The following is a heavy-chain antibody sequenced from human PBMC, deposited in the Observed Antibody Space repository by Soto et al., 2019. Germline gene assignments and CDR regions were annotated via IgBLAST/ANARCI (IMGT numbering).Heavy chain of an antibody. D-gene: IGHD2-15*01. V-gene: IGHV3-30*18. Sequence: QVQLVESGGGVIQPGRSLRLSCAGSGFTFTNYGLHWVRQAPGKGLEWVTFISYDGSNKYYADSVKGRFTISRDNSKIMLYLQMDRLRAEGTAVYYCAKDGAPRYCTRSSCHPAGAYWGQGTLVTVCS. CDR3: AKDGAPRYCTRSSCHPAGAY. CDR2: ISYDGSNK. J-gene: IGHJ4*02. CDR1: GFTFTNYG.